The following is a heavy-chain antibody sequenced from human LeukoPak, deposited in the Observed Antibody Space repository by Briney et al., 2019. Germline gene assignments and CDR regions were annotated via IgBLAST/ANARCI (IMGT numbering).Heavy chain of an antibody. V-gene: IGHV4-59*01. CDR3: ARGRSTSRY. J-gene: IGHJ4*02. CDR1: GGSLSSYY. D-gene: IGHD1-26*01. Sequence: SETLSLTCTVSGGSLSSYYWSWIRQSPGKGLEWIGYIYYSGSTTYSPSLKSRVTISVDTSRNQFSLKLSSVTAADTAVYYCARGRSTSRYWGQGTLVTVYS. CDR2: IYYSGST.